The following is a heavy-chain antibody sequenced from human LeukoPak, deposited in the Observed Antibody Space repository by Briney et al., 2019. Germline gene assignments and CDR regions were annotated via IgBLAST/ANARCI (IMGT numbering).Heavy chain of an antibody. CDR2: IYLNNGDS. D-gene: IGHD6-25*01. CDR1: GYTFTNYH. CDR3: ARTSSFTASGYDY. J-gene: IGHJ4*02. V-gene: IGHV1-8*03. Sequence: GASVKDSCKASGYTFTNYHINWVRQATGQGLEWMGWIYLNNGDSGFAQKFRGRGTITRGTVMTTAYIAQSRPTYEATAIYFCARTSSFTASGYDYGGQGTLVTVSS.